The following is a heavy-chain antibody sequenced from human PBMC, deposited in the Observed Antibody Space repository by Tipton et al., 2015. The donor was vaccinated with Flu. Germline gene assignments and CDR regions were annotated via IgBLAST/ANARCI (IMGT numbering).Heavy chain of an antibody. CDR3: ARGQGANP. CDR1: GFTVSSNY. J-gene: IGHJ5*02. V-gene: IGHV3-53*01. CDR2: IYSGGST. Sequence: SLRLSCAASGFTVSSNYMSWVRQAPGKGLEWVSVIYSGGSTYYADSVKGRFTISRDNSKNMLSLQMNNLRAEDTAVYYCARGQGANPWGQGALVTVSS.